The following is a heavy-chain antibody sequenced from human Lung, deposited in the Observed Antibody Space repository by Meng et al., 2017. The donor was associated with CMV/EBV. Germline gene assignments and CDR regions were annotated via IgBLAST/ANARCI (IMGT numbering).Heavy chain of an antibody. V-gene: IGHV4-59*12. D-gene: IGHD3-22*01. CDR2: IYYSGST. J-gene: IGHJ1*01. Sequence: SETXSLTCTVSGGSISSYYWSWIRQPPGKGLEWIGYIYYSGSTNYNPSLKSRVTISVDTSKNQFSLKLSSVTAADTAVYYCASGSGYRHFQHWRQGTLVTVSS. CDR1: GGSISSYY. CDR3: ASGSGYRHFQH.